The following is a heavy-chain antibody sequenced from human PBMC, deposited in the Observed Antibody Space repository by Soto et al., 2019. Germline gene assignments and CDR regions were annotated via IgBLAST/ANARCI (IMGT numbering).Heavy chain of an antibody. D-gene: IGHD3-22*01. Sequence: QVQLQESGPGLVKPSGTLSLTCAVSGGSISSSNWWSWVRQPPGKGLEWIGEIYHSGSTNYNPSLKSPVTPSVDKSKNQFSLKLSSVTAADTAVYYCARGQMYYYDSSGYLVLDYWGQGTLVTVSS. CDR2: IYHSGST. CDR3: ARGQMYYYDSSGYLVLDY. J-gene: IGHJ4*02. V-gene: IGHV4-4*02. CDR1: GGSISSSNW.